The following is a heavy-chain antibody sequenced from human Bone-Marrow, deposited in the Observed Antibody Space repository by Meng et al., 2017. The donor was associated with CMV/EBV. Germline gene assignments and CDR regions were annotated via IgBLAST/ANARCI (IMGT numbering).Heavy chain of an antibody. CDR2: ISWNSGSI. Sequence: SLKISCAASGFTFDDYAMHWVRQAPGKGLEWVSGISWNSGSIGYADSVKGRFTISRDNAKNSLYLQMNSLRAEDTSVYYCATDDGSYWGQGTLVTVSS. J-gene: IGHJ4*02. CDR3: ATDDGSY. CDR1: GFTFDDYA. D-gene: IGHD2-2*03. V-gene: IGHV3-9*01.